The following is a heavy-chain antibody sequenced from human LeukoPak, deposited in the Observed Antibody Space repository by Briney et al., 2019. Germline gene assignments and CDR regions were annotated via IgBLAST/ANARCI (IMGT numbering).Heavy chain of an antibody. J-gene: IGHJ4*02. CDR2: IHYSGST. CDR1: GGSITNYY. D-gene: IGHD6-19*01. Sequence: SETLSLTCTVSGGSITNYYWTWIRQPPGKGLEWIGYIHYSGSTNYNPSLKSRVTISVDTSKNQFSLKLSSVTAADTAVYYCARGLAVAGTVGSYWGQGTLVTVSS. CDR3: ARGLAVAGTVGSY. V-gene: IGHV4-59*01.